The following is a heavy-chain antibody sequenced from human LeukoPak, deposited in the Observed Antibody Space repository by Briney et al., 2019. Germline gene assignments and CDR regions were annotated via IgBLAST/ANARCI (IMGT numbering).Heavy chain of an antibody. V-gene: IGHV3-7*01. J-gene: IGHJ6*03. CDR3: AREHYFYYMDG. CDR1: GFTFGTYW. Sequence: GGSLRLSCAASGFTFGTYWMSWVRQAPGKGLEWVAIVNQGGTQKYYVDSVKGRFTISRDNAENSLYLQMNSLRAEDTAVYYCAREHYFYYMDGWGKGTTVTVSS. CDR2: VNQGGTQK.